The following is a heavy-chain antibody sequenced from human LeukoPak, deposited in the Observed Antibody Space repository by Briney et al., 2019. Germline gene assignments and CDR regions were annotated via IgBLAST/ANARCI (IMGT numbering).Heavy chain of an antibody. J-gene: IGHJ4*02. V-gene: IGHV3-23*01. Sequence: GGSLRLSCAASGFTVSSNYMSWVRQVPGKGLEWVSAISGSGGSTYYADSVKGRFTISRDNSKNTLYLQMNSLRAEDTAVYYCAKEHTRTYYYDSSGYWGQGTLVTVSS. D-gene: IGHD3-22*01. CDR1: GFTVSSNY. CDR3: AKEHTRTYYYDSSGY. CDR2: ISGSGGST.